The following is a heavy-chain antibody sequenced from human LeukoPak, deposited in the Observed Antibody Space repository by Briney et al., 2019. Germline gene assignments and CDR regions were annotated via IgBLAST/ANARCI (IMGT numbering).Heavy chain of an antibody. Sequence: PGGSLRLSCAASGFTFSNYGMHWVRQAPGKGLEWVTLISYDGSNKYYADSAKGRFTISRDNSKNTLYLQMNSLRAEDTAVYYCAKDYRPHDFWSGLVDYWGQGTLVTVSS. CDR3: AKDYRPHDFWSGLVDY. J-gene: IGHJ4*02. V-gene: IGHV3-30*18. CDR2: ISYDGSNK. D-gene: IGHD3-3*01. CDR1: GFTFSNYG.